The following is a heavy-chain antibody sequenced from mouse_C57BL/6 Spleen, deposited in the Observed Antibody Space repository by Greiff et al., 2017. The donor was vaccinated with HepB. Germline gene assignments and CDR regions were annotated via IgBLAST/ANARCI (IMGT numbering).Heavy chain of an antibody. CDR3: AREGIYDGPYAMDY. V-gene: IGHV1-61*01. Sequence: QVQLQQPGAELVRPGSSVKLSCKASGYTFTSYWMDWVKQRPGQGLEWIGNIYPSDSETHYNQKFKDKATLTVDKSSSTAYMQLSSLTSEDSAVYDCAREGIYDGPYAMDYWGQGTSVTVSS. D-gene: IGHD2-3*01. CDR2: IYPSDSET. J-gene: IGHJ4*01. CDR1: GYTFTSYW.